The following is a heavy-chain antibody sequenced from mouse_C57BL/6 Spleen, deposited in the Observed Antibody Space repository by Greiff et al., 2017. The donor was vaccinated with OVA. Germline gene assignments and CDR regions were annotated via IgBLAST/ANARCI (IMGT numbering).Heavy chain of an antibody. CDR1: GYTFTDYE. CDR3: TRYYGSSPDY. D-gene: IGHD1-1*01. CDR2: IDPETGGT. Sequence: QVQLQQSGAELVRPGASVTLSCKASGYTFTDYEMHWVKQTPVHGLEWIGAIDPETGGTAYNQKFKGKAILTADKSSSTAYMELRSLTSEDSAVYYCTRYYGSSPDYGGQGTTLTVSS. J-gene: IGHJ2*01. V-gene: IGHV1-15*01.